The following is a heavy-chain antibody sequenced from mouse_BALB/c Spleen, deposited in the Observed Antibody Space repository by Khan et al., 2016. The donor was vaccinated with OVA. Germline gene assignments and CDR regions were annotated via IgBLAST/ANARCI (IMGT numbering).Heavy chain of an antibody. V-gene: IGHV1S22*01. J-gene: IGHJ3*01. CDR3: TRWSDWFAY. CDR1: GYTFTSYW. CDR2: IYPGSGST. Sequence: LQQPGSELVRPGASVKLSCKASGYTFTSYWMHWVKQRPGQGLEWIGDIYPGSGSTNYDEKFKSKATLTVDTSSSTAYMQLSSLTSEDSAVYYCTRWSDWFAYWGQGTLVTVSA.